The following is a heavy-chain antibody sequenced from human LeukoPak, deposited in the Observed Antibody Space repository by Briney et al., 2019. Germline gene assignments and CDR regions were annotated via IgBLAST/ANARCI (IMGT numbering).Heavy chain of an antibody. CDR1: GFTFSSYW. V-gene: IGHV3-21*06. CDR2: ISSSSSHI. Sequence: GGSLRLSCAASGFTFSSYWMSWVRQAPGKGLEWVSSISSSSSHINYADSVKGRFTMSRDNAKNSLYLQMNSLRAEDTAVYYCARDYGGSSPFDYWGQGTLVTVSS. CDR3: ARDYGGSSPFDY. J-gene: IGHJ4*02. D-gene: IGHD4-23*01.